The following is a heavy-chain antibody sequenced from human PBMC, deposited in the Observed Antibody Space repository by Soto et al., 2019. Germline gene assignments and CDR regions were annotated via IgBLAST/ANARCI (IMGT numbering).Heavy chain of an antibody. V-gene: IGHV1-69*13. CDR3: ARDRILIAAPDYYYYGMDV. D-gene: IGHD6-13*01. Sequence: GASVKVSCEASGGTFSSYAISCVRQAPGQGLEWMGGIIPIFGTANYAQKFQGRVTITADESTSTAYMELSSLRSEDTAVYYCARDRILIAAPDYYYYGMDVWGQGTTVTVSS. CDR1: GGTFSSYA. J-gene: IGHJ6*02. CDR2: IIPIFGTA.